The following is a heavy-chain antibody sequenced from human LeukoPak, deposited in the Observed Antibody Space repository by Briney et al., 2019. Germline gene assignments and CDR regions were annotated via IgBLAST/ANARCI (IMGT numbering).Heavy chain of an antibody. CDR2: ISYDGSNK. Sequence: GGSLRLSCAASGFTFSNYAMHWVRQAPGKGLEWVAVISYDGSNKYYADSVKGRFTISRDNSKNTLYLQMNSLRAEDTAVYYCARDSRAAIVATILDYWGQGTLVTVSS. CDR3: ARDSRAAIVATILDY. D-gene: IGHD5-12*01. CDR1: GFTFSNYA. V-gene: IGHV3-30*19. J-gene: IGHJ4*02.